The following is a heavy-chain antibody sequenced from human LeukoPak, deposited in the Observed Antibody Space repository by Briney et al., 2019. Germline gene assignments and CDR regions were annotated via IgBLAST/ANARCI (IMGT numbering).Heavy chain of an antibody. Sequence: SETLSLTCAVSGGSISSGGYSWSWIRQPPGKGLEWIGYIYHSGSTYYNPSLKSRVTISVDRSKNQFSLKLSSVTAVDTAVYYCARALIVATIRGYYYYGMDVWAKGPRSPSP. CDR1: GGSISSGGYS. J-gene: IGHJ6*02. CDR3: ARALIVATIRGYYYYGMDV. D-gene: IGHD5-12*01. V-gene: IGHV4-30-2*01. CDR2: IYHSGST.